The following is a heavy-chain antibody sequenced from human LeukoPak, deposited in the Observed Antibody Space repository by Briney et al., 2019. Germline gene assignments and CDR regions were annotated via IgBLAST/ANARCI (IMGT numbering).Heavy chain of an antibody. Sequence: SETLSLTCTVSGGSISSSSYYWGWIRQPPGKGLEWIGSIYYSGSTYYNPSLKSRVTISVDTSKNQFSLKLSSVTAADTAVCYCARHAFRYYDSSGFPDFDYWGQGTLVTVSS. CDR3: ARHAFRYYDSSGFPDFDY. D-gene: IGHD3-22*01. V-gene: IGHV4-39*01. CDR2: IYYSGST. J-gene: IGHJ4*02. CDR1: GGSISSSSYY.